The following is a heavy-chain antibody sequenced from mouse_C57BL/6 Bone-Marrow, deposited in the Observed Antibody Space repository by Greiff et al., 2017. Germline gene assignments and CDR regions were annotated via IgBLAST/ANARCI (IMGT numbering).Heavy chain of an antibody. V-gene: IGHV5-17*01. J-gene: IGHJ3*01. CDR1: GFTFSDYG. Sequence: DVMLVESGGGLVKPGGSLKLSCAASGFTFSDYGMHWVRQAPEKGLEWVAYISSGSSTIYYADTVKGRFTISRDNAKNTLFLQMTSLRSEDTAMYYCARPWGAWFAYWGQGTLVTVSA. CDR3: ARPWGAWFAY. CDR2: ISSGSSTI.